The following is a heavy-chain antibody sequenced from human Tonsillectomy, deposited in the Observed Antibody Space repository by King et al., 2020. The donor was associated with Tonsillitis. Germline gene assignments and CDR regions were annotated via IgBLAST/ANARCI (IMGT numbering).Heavy chain of an antibody. CDR1: GYTFTGYY. CDR3: ARALWVEGSYYFDY. CDR2: INPHTGGT. Sequence: VQLVESGAEVKKPGASVKVSCKASGYTFTGYYMYWVRQASGQGLEWMGWINPHTGGTNYAQKFQGRVTMTGDTSVSTAYMELSGLRSDDTAVYYCARALWVEGSYYFDYWGQGTLVTVSS. D-gene: IGHD3-10*01. V-gene: IGHV1-2*02. J-gene: IGHJ4*02.